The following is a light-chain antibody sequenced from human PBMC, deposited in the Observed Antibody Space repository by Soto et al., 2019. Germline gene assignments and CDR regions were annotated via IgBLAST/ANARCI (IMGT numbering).Light chain of an antibody. CDR3: QQYNNWPWT. V-gene: IGKV3-15*01. CDR1: QSVSSN. Sequence: EIVMTQSPATLSVSPGERATLSCRASQSVSSNLAWYQQKPGQAPRLLIYGASTRATGIPARFSGSAAGTDFTLTISSLQSVDFAVYSCQQYNNWPWTFGQGTKVDIK. J-gene: IGKJ1*01. CDR2: GAS.